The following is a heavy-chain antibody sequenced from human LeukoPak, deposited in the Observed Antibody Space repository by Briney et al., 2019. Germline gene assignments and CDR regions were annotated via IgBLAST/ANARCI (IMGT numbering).Heavy chain of an antibody. CDR2: INPNSGGA. CDR3: ARGSGVDY. CDR1: GYSFIAYY. J-gene: IGHJ4*02. V-gene: IGHV1-2*02. D-gene: IGHD7-27*01. Sequence: GASVKVSCKTSGYSFIAYYMHWVRQAPGQGLEWMGWINPNSGGANYAQKFQGRVTMTRDTSISTAYMELSRLRSDDTAVYYCARGSGVDYWGQGTLVTVSS.